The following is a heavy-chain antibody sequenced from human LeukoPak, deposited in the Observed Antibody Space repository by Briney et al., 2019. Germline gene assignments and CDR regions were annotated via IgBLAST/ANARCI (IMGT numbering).Heavy chain of an antibody. J-gene: IGHJ4*02. Sequence: AGGSLRLSCAASGSTFSDYYMSWISQAPGKGLEWISFISSSSSYTNYADSVKGRFTISRDNTKNSLYLQMNNLRAEDTAVYYCARGGADYVIGYWSQGTLVTVSS. CDR3: ARGGADYVIGY. V-gene: IGHV3-11*06. D-gene: IGHD4-17*01. CDR2: ISSSSSYT. CDR1: GSTFSDYY.